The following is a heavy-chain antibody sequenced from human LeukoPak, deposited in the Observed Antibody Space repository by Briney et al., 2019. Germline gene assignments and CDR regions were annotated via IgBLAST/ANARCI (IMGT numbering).Heavy chain of an antibody. D-gene: IGHD3-9*01. CDR2: IYHSGST. V-gene: IGHV4-4*02. J-gene: IGHJ4*02. Sequence: SGTLSLTCAVSGGSISSSNWWSWVRQPPGKGLEWIGEIYHSGSTNYNPSLKSRATISVDKSKNQFSLKLSSVTAADTAVYYCARVHYDILTGTVNFDYWGQGTLVTVSS. CDR3: ARVHYDILTGTVNFDY. CDR1: GGSISSSNW.